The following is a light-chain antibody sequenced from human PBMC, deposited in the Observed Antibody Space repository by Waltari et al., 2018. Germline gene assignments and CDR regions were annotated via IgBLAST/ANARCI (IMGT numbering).Light chain of an antibody. CDR3: ASWDGSLAAYV. Sequence: QSVLTQPPSASGTPGQRVTISCSGGASNIGSNAVNWYQHLPGAAPKLVILNNSQRASGISDRFSGSTSGASASLAISGLQSDDEADYYCASWDGSLAAYVFGGGTKVTV. CDR1: ASNIGSNA. J-gene: IGLJ1*01. CDR2: NNS. V-gene: IGLV1-44*01.